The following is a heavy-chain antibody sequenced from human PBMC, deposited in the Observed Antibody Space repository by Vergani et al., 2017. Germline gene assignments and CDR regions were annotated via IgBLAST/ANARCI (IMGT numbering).Heavy chain of an antibody. CDR2: INPNSGGT. D-gene: IGHD2-2*02. Sequence: QLQLLQSGAEVKKPGASVKVSCKASGYTFTGYYMHWVRQAPGQGLEWMGWINPNSGGTNYAQKFQGRVTMTRDTSISTAYMELSRLRSDDTAVYYCARVRYCSSTSCYTPFDYWGQGTLVTVSS. CDR3: ARVRYCSSTSCYTPFDY. V-gene: IGHV1-2*02. CDR1: GYTFTGYY. J-gene: IGHJ4*02.